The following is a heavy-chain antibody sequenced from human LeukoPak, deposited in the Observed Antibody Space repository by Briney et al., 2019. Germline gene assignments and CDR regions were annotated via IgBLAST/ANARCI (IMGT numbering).Heavy chain of an antibody. CDR3: ARAQDD. J-gene: IGHJ4*02. CDR1: GFTVSSNY. D-gene: IGHD2-15*01. CDR2: ISRGGNSK. V-gene: IGHV3-11*01. Sequence: GGSLRLSCAASGFTVSSNYMSWVRQAPGKGLEWVSSISRGGNSKYYADSVKGRFTISRDNAKNSLYLEMNSLRAEDTAVYYCARAQDDWGQGTLVTVSS.